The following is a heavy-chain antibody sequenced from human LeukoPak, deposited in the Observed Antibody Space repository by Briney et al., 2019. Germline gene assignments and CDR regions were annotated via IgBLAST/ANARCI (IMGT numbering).Heavy chain of an antibody. CDR1: GYTFTSYY. CDR2: ISPSGGST. V-gene: IGHV1-46*01. J-gene: IGHJ4*02. CDR3: ARGGGGVASPIDY. Sequence: RASVKVSCKASGYTFTSYYMHWVRQAPGQGLEWMGVISPSGGSTGYAQKFQGRVTMTRDTSTSTVYMELSSLRSEDTAVYYCARGGGGVASPIDYWGQGTLVTVSS. D-gene: IGHD2-15*01.